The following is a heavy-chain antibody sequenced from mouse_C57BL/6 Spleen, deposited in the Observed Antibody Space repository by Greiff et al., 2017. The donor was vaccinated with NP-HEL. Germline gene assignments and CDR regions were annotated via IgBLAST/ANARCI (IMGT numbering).Heavy chain of an antibody. D-gene: IGHD1-1*01. V-gene: IGHV5-4*01. Sequence: DVKLQESGGGLVKPGGSLKLSCAASGFTFSSYAMSWVHQTPEKRLEWVATISDGGSYTYYPDNVKGRFTISRDNAKKNLYLQMSHLKSEDTAMYYCARDPITTVVATDYFDYWGQGTTLTVSS. CDR3: ARDPITTVVATDYFDY. CDR1: GFTFSSYA. CDR2: ISDGGSYT. J-gene: IGHJ2*01.